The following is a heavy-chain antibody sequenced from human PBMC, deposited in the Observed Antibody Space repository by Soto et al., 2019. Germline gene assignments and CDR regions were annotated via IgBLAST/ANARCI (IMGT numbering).Heavy chain of an antibody. CDR1: GFTFGDSY. CDR3: GRVLFGTSRHADSDY. J-gene: IGHJ4*02. Sequence: GSLRLSCAGSGFTFGDSYMSWIRQAPGKGLEWIGNIDYNGVTYYNPSLKSRVTVSKDTSKNQFSLKVASVTAADTAIYYCGRVLFGTSRHADSDYWGQGTQVTVSS. CDR2: IDYNGVT. D-gene: IGHD2-2*01. V-gene: IGHV4-59*04.